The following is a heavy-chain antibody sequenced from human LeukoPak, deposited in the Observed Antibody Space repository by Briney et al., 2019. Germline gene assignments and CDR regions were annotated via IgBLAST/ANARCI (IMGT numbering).Heavy chain of an antibody. J-gene: IGHJ3*02. CDR3: AREWTTGAFDI. Sequence: GGSLRLSCAASGFTVSSNYMNWVRQAPGKGLEWVSSISSSSSYIYYADSVKGRFTISRDNAKNSLYLQMNSLRAEDTAVYYCAREWTTGAFDIWGQGTMVTVSS. V-gene: IGHV3-21*01. D-gene: IGHD4-17*01. CDR2: ISSSSSYI. CDR1: GFTVSSNY.